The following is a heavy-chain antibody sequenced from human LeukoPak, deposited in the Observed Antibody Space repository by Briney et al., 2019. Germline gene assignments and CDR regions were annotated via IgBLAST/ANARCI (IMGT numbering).Heavy chain of an antibody. V-gene: IGHV4-39*01. Sequence: SETLSLTCTVSGGSISSSSFYWGWIRPPPGKGLDWIGSIYYSGSTYYNPSLKSRVTISVDTSKNQFSLKLSSVTAADTAVYYCARPPRVRGKLDYYGMDVWGQGTTVSVSS. CDR3: ARPPRVRGKLDYYGMDV. J-gene: IGHJ6*02. CDR1: GGSISSSSFY. CDR2: IYYSGST. D-gene: IGHD3-10*01.